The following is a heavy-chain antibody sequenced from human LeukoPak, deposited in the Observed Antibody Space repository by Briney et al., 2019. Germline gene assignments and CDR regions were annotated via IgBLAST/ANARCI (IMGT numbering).Heavy chain of an antibody. CDR3: AREARGVATNAHDAFDI. D-gene: IGHD5-12*01. V-gene: IGHV4-31*03. J-gene: IGHJ3*02. Sequence: SETLSLTCTVSGGSITSGDYHWSWIRQYPGKGLEWIGYIYHSGSTYYNSSLKSRLTISVDTSKNQFSLKLTSLTAADTAVYYCAREARGVATNAHDAFDIWGQGTMDTVTS. CDR1: GGSITSGDYH. CDR2: IYHSGST.